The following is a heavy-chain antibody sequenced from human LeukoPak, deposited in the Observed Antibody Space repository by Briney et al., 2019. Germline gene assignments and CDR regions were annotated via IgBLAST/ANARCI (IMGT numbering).Heavy chain of an antibody. D-gene: IGHD1-26*01. CDR2: INHSGST. V-gene: IGHV4-34*01. CDR3: ARGGFGSGIVRN. J-gene: IGHJ4*02. CDR1: GGSFSGYY. Sequence: PSETLSLTCAVYGGSFSGYYWSWIRQPPGKGLEWIGEINHSGSTNYNPSLKSRVTISVDTSKNQFSLKLSSVTAADTAVYYCARGGFGSGIVRNWGQGTLVTVSS.